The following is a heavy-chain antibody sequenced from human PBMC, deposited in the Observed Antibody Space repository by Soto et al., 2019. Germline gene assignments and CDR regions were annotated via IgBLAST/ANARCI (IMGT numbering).Heavy chain of an antibody. D-gene: IGHD4-4*01. CDR1: GYPFTGLF. CDR3: ALLEWTTIA. CDR2: ISPKTGDT. J-gene: IGHJ4*02. Sequence: QVQLVQSGAEVKTPGASVKVSCKASGYPFTGLFIHWVRQAPGQGLEWMGWISPKTGDTNYAQKFQDRVIMTRDTSITTAYMELTRLGSDDTAIYYCALLEWTTIAWGQGALVTVSS. V-gene: IGHV1-2*02.